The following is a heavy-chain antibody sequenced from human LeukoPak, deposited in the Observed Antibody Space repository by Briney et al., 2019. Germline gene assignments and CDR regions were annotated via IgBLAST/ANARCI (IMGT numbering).Heavy chain of an antibody. D-gene: IGHD4-17*01. J-gene: IGHJ4*02. V-gene: IGHV4-59*01. CDR1: GGSISSYY. CDR2: IYYSGST. CDR3: ARGAERSYGGYVL. Sequence: SETLSLTCTVSGGSISSYYWSWIRQPPGKGLEWIGYIYYSGSTNYNPSLKSRVTISVDTSKNQFSLKLSSVTAADTAVYYCARGAERSYGGYVLWGQGTLVTVSS.